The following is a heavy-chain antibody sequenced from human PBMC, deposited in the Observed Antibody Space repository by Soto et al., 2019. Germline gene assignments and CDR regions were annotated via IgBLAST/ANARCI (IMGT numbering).Heavy chain of an antibody. V-gene: IGHV1-69*13. D-gene: IGHD3-22*01. CDR1: GGTFSSYA. CDR3: ARDRGENSHYYHSNNRCFDP. CDR2: IIPIFGTA. Sequence: VKVSCKASGGTFSSYAISWVRQAPGQGLEWMGGIIPIFGTANYAQKFQGRVTITADESTSTAYMELSSLRSEDTAVYYCARDRGENSHYYHSNNRCFDPWGQGTLVTVSS. J-gene: IGHJ5*01.